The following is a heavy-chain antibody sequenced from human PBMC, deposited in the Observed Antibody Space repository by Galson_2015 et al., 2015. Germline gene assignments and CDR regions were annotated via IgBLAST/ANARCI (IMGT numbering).Heavy chain of an antibody. J-gene: IGHJ6*02. CDR3: ARDSGNVWGSHYYFYGMDV. V-gene: IGHV1-3*01. CDR1: GYTFTSYA. Sequence: SVKVSCKASGYTFTSYAMHWVRQAPGQRLEWMGWINAGNGNTKYSQKFQGRVTITRDTSASTAYMELSSLRSEDTAVYYCARDSGNVWGSHYYFYGMDVWGQGTTVTVSS. CDR2: INAGNGNT. D-gene: IGHD3-16*01.